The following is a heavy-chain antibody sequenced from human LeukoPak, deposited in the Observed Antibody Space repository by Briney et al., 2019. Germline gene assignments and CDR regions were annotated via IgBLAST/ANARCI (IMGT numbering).Heavy chain of an antibody. CDR1: GFTFSSYA. J-gene: IGHJ4*02. CDR3: AKDRYYDSSGYYYSY. Sequence: GGSLRLSCAASGFTFSSYAMSWVRQAPGKGLEWVSAISGSGGSTYYADSVKGRFTISRDNSKNTLYLQMNSLGAEDTAVYYCAKDRYYDSSGYYYSYWGQGTLVTVSS. V-gene: IGHV3-23*01. D-gene: IGHD3-22*01. CDR2: ISGSGGST.